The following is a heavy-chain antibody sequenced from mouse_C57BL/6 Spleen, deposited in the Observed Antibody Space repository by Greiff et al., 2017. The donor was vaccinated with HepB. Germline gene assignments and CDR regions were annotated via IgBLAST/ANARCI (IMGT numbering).Heavy chain of an antibody. J-gene: IGHJ4*01. D-gene: IGHD2-5*01. V-gene: IGHV5-6*01. Sequence: EVKLVESGGDLVKPGGSLKLSCAASGFTFSSYGMSWVRQTPDKRLEWVATISSGGSYTYYPDSVKGRFTISRDNAKNTLYLQMSSLKSEDTAMYYCARQASNHYAMDYWGQGTSVTVSS. CDR3: ARQASNHYAMDY. CDR2: ISSGGSYT. CDR1: GFTFSSYG.